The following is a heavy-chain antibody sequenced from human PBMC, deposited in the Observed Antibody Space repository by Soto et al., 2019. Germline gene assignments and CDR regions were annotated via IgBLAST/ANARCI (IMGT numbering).Heavy chain of an antibody. CDR3: ARGRSANYHGSGSYWFDP. CDR2: IYYSGST. D-gene: IGHD3-10*01. V-gene: IGHV4-59*01. CDR1: GGSISSYY. Sequence: LSLTCTVSGGSISSYYWSWIRQPPGKGLEWIGYIYYSGSTNYNPSLKSRVTISVDTSKNQFSLKLSSVTAADTAVYYCARGRSANYHGSGSYWFDPWGQGTLVTVSS. J-gene: IGHJ5*02.